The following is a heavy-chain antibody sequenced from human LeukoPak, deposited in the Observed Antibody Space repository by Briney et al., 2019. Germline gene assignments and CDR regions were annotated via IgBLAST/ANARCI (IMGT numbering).Heavy chain of an antibody. Sequence: GGSLRLSCAASGFTFSNAWMSWVRQAPGKGLEWVSVIYSGGSTYYADSVKGRFTISRDNSKNTLYLQMNSLRAEDTAVYYCASGGDYYDSSGKGDYWGQGTLVTVSS. D-gene: IGHD3-22*01. V-gene: IGHV3-53*01. J-gene: IGHJ4*02. CDR2: IYSGGST. CDR1: GFTFSNAW. CDR3: ASGGDYYDSSGKGDY.